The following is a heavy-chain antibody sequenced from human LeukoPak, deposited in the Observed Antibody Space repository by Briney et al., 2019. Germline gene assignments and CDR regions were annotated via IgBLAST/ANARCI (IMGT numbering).Heavy chain of an antibody. V-gene: IGHV3-21*04. J-gene: IGHJ4*02. D-gene: IGHD6-19*01. CDR1: GFTFSSYS. CDR3: AKFEGATIPGWFNDY. Sequence: GGSLRLSCAASGFTFSSYSMNWVRQAPGKGLEWVSSISSSSSYIYYADSVKGRFTISRDNAKNSLYLQMNSLRTEDTAVYFCAKFEGATIPGWFNDYWGQGILVTVSS. CDR2: ISSSSSYI.